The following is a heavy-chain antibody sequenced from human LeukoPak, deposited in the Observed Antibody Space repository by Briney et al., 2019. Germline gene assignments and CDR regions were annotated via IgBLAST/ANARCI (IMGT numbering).Heavy chain of an antibody. CDR3: AKWNVVVVAAPVDY. J-gene: IGHJ4*02. Sequence: GGSLRLSCAASGFTFSSYAMSWVRQAPGKGLEWVSAISGSGGSTYYADSVKGRFTTSRDNSKNTLYLQMNSLRAEDTAVYYCAKWNVVVVAAPVDYWGQGTLVTVSS. V-gene: IGHV3-23*01. CDR2: ISGSGGST. CDR1: GFTFSSYA. D-gene: IGHD2-15*01.